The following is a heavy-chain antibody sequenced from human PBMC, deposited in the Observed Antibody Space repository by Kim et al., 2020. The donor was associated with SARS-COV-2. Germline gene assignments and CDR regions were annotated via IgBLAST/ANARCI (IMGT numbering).Heavy chain of an antibody. V-gene: IGHV1-69*13. J-gene: IGHJ3*02. CDR1: GGTFSSYA. CDR3: ARNQNYDSSGYPLDSPDDAFDI. D-gene: IGHD3-22*01. Sequence: PSVKVSCKASGGTFSSYAISWVRQAPGQGLEWMGGIIPIFGTANYAQKFQGRVTITADESTSTAYMELSSLRSEDTAVYYCARNQNYDSSGYPLDSPDDAFDIWGQGTMVTVSS. CDR2: IIPIFGTA.